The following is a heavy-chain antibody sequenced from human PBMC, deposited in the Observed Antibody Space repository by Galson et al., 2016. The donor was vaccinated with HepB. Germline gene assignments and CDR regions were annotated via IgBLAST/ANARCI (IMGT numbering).Heavy chain of an antibody. CDR3: ARGGASDASGY. D-gene: IGHD2-21*02. CDR1: GFTFDDYA. CDR2: IYSGGGT. V-gene: IGHV3-53*01. J-gene: IGHJ4*02. Sequence: SLRLSCAASGFTFDDYAMHWVRQAPGKGLEWVSLIYSGGGTSFADSVKGRFTISRDNSKNTLYLQMNSLGAEDTAVDYCARGGASDASGYWGQGTLVTVSS.